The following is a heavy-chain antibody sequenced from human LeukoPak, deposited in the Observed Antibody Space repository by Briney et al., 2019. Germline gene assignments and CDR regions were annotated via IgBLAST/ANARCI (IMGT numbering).Heavy chain of an antibody. J-gene: IGHJ6*02. CDR2: IGTTGDT. Sequence: GGSLRLSCAASGLTFSGYDTFWVRQATGKGLEWVSGIGTTGDTYHAGSVKGRFTISRESARNSLYLQMNSLIAGDTAVYYCARSTIAVAYGMDVWGQGTTVTASS. CDR3: ARSTIAVAYGMDV. D-gene: IGHD6-19*01. CDR1: GLTFSGYD. V-gene: IGHV3-13*04.